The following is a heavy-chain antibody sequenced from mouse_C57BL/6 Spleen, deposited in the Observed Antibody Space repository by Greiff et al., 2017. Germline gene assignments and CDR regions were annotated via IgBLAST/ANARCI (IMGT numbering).Heavy chain of an antibody. D-gene: IGHD2-1*01. Sequence: VKLMESGAELVRPGASVTLSCKASGYTFTDYEMHWVKQTPVHGLEWIGAIDPATGGTAYNQKFKGKAILTADKSSSTAYMELRSLTSEDSAVYYCTRSEFNYAFAYWGQGTLVTVSA. CDR2: IDPATGGT. V-gene: IGHV1-15*01. CDR1: GYTFTDYE. CDR3: TRSEFNYAFAY. J-gene: IGHJ3*01.